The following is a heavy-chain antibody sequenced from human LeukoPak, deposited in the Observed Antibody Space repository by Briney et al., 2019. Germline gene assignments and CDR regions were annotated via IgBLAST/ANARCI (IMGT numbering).Heavy chain of an antibody. V-gene: IGHV4-61*02. Sequence: PSETLSLTCTVSGGSISSGAYYWSWIRQPAGKGLEWIGRIYTSGSTNYNPSLKSRVTMSVDTSKNQFSLKLSSVTAADTAVYYCARESKEDIVVVPAAHDAFDIWGQGTMVTVSS. D-gene: IGHD2-2*01. CDR3: ARESKEDIVVVPAAHDAFDI. CDR2: IYTSGST. CDR1: GGSISSGAYY. J-gene: IGHJ3*02.